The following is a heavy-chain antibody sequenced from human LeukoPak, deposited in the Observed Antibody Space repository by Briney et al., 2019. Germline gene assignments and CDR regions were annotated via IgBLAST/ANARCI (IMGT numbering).Heavy chain of an antibody. D-gene: IGHD2-2*01. Sequence: SETLSLTCAVYGGSFSGYYWSWIRQPPGKGLEWIGEINHSGSTNYNPSLKSRVTISVDTSKNQFSLKLSSVTAADTAVYYCGRGFGGDCRSTSCYVDFEYWGQGTLVTVSS. J-gene: IGHJ4*02. CDR1: GGSFSGYY. CDR2: INHSGST. CDR3: GRGFGGDCRSTSCYVDFEY. V-gene: IGHV4-34*01.